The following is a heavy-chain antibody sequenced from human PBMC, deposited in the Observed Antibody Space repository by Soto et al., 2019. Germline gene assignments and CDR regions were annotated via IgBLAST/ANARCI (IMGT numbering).Heavy chain of an antibody. CDR3: ARERVGHWTDY. J-gene: IGHJ4*02. V-gene: IGHV4-31*03. CDR1: GGSISSGGYY. D-gene: IGHD1-1*01. CDR2: IYYSGST. Sequence: PSETLSLTCTVSGGSISSGGYYWSWIRQHPGKGLEWIGYIYYSGSTYYNPSLKSRVTISVDTSKNQFSLKLSSVTAADTAVYYCARERVGHWTDYWGQGTLVTVSS.